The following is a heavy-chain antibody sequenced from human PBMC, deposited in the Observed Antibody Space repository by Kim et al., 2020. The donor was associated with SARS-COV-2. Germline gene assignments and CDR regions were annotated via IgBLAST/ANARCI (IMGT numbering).Heavy chain of an antibody. Sequence: SETLSLTCAVSGGSISSGGYSWSWIRQPPGKGLEWIGYIYYSGSTYYNPSLKSRVTISVDRSKNQFSLKLSSVTAADTAEYYCARGYGSGGPYGMDVWGQGTTVTVSS. CDR1: GGSISSGGYS. J-gene: IGHJ6*02. V-gene: IGHV4-30-2*01. CDR2: IYYSGST. CDR3: ARGYGSGGPYGMDV. D-gene: IGHD3-10*01.